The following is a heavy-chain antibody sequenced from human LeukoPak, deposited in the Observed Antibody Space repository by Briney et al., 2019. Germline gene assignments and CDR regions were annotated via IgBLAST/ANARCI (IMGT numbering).Heavy chain of an antibody. CDR1: GGSISSSSYY. Sequence: SETLSLTCTVSGGSISSSSYYWGWIRQPPGKGLEWIGSIYYSGSTYYNPSLKSRVTISVDTSKNQFSLKLSSVTAADTAVYYCARSFSSWFPDAFDIWGQGTMVTVSS. J-gene: IGHJ3*02. CDR2: IYYSGST. D-gene: IGHD6-13*01. CDR3: ARSFSSWFPDAFDI. V-gene: IGHV4-39*07.